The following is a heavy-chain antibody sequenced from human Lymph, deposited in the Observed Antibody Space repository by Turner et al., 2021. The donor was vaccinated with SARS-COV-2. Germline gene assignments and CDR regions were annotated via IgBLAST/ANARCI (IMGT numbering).Heavy chain of an antibody. Sequence: QVQLVQSGAEVKKTGSSVKVSCKASGGTFSSYHAINWVRQAPGQGLAWMGGIIPIFGIANYAQKFQVRVTITAEESTNTAYMELSSLRSEDTAVYYCARERGSISGAVRGMDVWGQGTTVTVSS. CDR1: GGTFSSYHA. CDR3: ARERGSISGAVRGMDV. J-gene: IGHJ6*02. CDR2: IIPIFGIA. D-gene: IGHD7-27*01. V-gene: IGHV1-69*01.